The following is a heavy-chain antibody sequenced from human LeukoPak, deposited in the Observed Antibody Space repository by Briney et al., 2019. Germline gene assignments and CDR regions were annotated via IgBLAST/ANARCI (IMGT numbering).Heavy chain of an antibody. Sequence: RASVKVSREDPGHTLTSFDVNCVRDATQQGRECMRCLYPKSGNTGYAQNLQGRDTMSRNTSISTAYMKLSSLRTEDTAVYYCARSDRHRSSWVNNLDDNWFDPWGQGTLVTVSS. D-gene: IGHD6-13*01. J-gene: IGHJ5*02. CDR3: ARSDRHRSSWVNNLDDNWFDP. V-gene: IGHV1-8*01. CDR1: GHTLTSFD. CDR2: LYPKSGNT.